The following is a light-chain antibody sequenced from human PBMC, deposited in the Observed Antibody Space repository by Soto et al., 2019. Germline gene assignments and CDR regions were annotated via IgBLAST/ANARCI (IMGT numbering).Light chain of an antibody. CDR2: AAS. V-gene: IGKV1-9*01. CDR1: QGISSY. J-gene: IGKJ3*01. CDR3: QQLHSYPFT. Sequence: IQLTQSPSSLSASVGDRVAITCRASQGISSYLAWYQQKPGKAPKLLIYAASTLEIEVPSRFSGSGSGTDFTLTISSLQPEDYATYYCQQLHSYPFTFGPGAKVDIK.